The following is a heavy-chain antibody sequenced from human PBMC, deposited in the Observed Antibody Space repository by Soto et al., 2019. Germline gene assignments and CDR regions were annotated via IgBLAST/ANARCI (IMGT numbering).Heavy chain of an antibody. J-gene: IGHJ5*02. CDR3: VRVEWRHSWLAWFDP. CDR2: ISSSGTTT. Sequence: PGGSLRLSCAASGFPFSGYAMSWVRQAPGKGLEWVSIISSSGTTTYSADSVKGRFTISRDNSKNTLRLQMNSLSAEDTALYYCVRVEWRHSWLAWFDPWGQGTLVTVSS. D-gene: IGHD2-8*01. CDR1: GFPFSGYA. V-gene: IGHV3-23*01.